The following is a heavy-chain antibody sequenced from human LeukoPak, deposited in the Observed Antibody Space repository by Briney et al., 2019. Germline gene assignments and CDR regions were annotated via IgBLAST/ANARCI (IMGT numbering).Heavy chain of an antibody. CDR3: ASGEQLVLFDY. J-gene: IGHJ4*02. D-gene: IGHD6-6*01. CDR2: ISSSSSYI. Sequence: GGSLRLSCAASGFTFSSYAMSWVRQAPGKGLEWVSSISSSSSYIYYADSVKGRFTISRDNAKNSLYLQMNSLRAEDTAVYYCASGEQLVLFDYWGQGTLVTVSS. CDR1: GFTFSSYA. V-gene: IGHV3-21*01.